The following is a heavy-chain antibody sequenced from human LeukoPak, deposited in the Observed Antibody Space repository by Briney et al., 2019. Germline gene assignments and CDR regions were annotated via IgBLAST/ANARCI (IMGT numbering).Heavy chain of an antibody. CDR1: GYTFTGYY. CDR3: ARVGLWEPYYFDY. CDR2: INPNSGGT. Sequence: ASVKVSCKASGYTFTGYYMHWVRQAPGQGLEWTGWINPNSGGTNYAQKFQGRVTMTRDTSISTAYMELSRLRSDDTAVYYCARVGLWEPYYFDYWGQGTLVTVSS. J-gene: IGHJ4*02. V-gene: IGHV1-2*02. D-gene: IGHD1-26*01.